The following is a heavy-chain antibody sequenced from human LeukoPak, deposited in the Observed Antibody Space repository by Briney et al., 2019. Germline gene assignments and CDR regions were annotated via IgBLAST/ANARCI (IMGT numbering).Heavy chain of an antibody. CDR2: ISGSGGST. Sequence: PGGSLRLSCAASGFTFSSYAMSWVRQAPGKGLEWVSAISGSGGSTHYADSVKGRFTISRDNSKNTLYLQMNSLRAEDTAVYYCAKPGGYYYDSSPDFDYWGQGTLVTVSS. CDR1: GFTFSSYA. D-gene: IGHD3-22*01. J-gene: IGHJ4*02. V-gene: IGHV3-23*01. CDR3: AKPGGYYYDSSPDFDY.